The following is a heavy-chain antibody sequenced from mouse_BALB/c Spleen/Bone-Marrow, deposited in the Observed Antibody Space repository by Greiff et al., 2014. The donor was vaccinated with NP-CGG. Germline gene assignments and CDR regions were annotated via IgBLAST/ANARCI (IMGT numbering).Heavy chain of an antibody. CDR3: ALYYDYDVGY. Sequence: QLQQPGAELVKPGASVKLSCTASGFNIKDTYMHWVKQRPEQGLEWIGRIDPANGNTKYDPKFQGKATITADTSSNTAYLQLSSLTSEDTAVYYCALYYDYDVGYWGQGTTLTVSS. D-gene: IGHD2-4*01. V-gene: IGHV14-3*02. CDR1: GFNIKDTY. CDR2: IDPANGNT. J-gene: IGHJ2*01.